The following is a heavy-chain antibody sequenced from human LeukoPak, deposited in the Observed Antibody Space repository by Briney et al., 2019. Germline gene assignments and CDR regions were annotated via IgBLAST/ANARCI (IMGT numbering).Heavy chain of an antibody. D-gene: IGHD3-10*01. CDR2: IKQDGSEK. CDR1: GFTFSSYW. V-gene: IGHV3-7*01. Sequence: GGSLRLSCAASGFTFSSYWMSWVRQAPGKGLEWVANIKQDGSEKYYVDSVKGRFTISRDNAKNSLYLQMNSLRAEDTAVYYCARDRGITMVRGAYYMDVWGKGTTVTISS. J-gene: IGHJ6*03. CDR3: ARDRGITMVRGAYYMDV.